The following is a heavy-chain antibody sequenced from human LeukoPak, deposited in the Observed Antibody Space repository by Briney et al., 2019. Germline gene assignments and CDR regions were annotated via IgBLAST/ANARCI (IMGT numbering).Heavy chain of an antibody. J-gene: IGHJ6*03. V-gene: IGHV3-74*01. CDR2: FNSDGSNT. CDR3: ARDPYSGSYGDSYYYYMDV. Sequence: GGSLRLSCSASGFTFSSYWVHWVRQAPGKGLVWVSRFNSDGSNTRYADSVKGRFTISRDNAKNSLYLQMNRLRAEDTAIYYCARDPYSGSYGDSYYYYMDVWGKGTTVTISS. CDR1: GFTFSSYW. D-gene: IGHD1-26*01.